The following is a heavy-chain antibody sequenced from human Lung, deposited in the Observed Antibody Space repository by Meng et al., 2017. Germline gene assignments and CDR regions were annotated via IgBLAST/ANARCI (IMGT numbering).Heavy chain of an antibody. V-gene: IGHV1-18*01. J-gene: IGHJ4*02. CDR2: ISTHNGNT. D-gene: IGHD2-8*02. CDR1: ADTFANYA. Sequence: QVQLVRSGAEIKKPGASVKVSCKASADTFANYAISWVRQAPGQGLEWMGRISTHNGNTNYALKLQGRVTVTTDTSTSTAYMELRNLRSDDTAIYYCATARFSFLLGFDYWGREPWSPSPQ. CDR3: ATARFSFLLGFDY.